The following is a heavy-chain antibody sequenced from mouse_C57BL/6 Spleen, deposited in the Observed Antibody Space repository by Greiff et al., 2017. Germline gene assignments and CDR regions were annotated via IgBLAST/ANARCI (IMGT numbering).Heavy chain of an antibody. CDR2: ISSGGDYI. D-gene: IGHD1-1*01. CDR1: GFTFSSYA. CDR3: TRDNHYGSSQAWFAY. J-gene: IGHJ3*01. Sequence: EVKVVESGEGLVKPGGSLKLSCAASGFTFSSYAMSWVRQTPEKRLEWVAYISSGGDYIYYADTVKGRFTISRDNARNTLYLQMSSLKSEDTAMYYCTRDNHYGSSQAWFAYWGQGTLVTVSA. V-gene: IGHV5-9-1*02.